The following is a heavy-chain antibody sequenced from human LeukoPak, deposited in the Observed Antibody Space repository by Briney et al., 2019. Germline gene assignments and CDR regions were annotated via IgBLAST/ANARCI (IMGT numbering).Heavy chain of an antibody. J-gene: IGHJ4*02. CDR1: GGSISSGSYY. D-gene: IGHD6-6*01. CDR2: IYTSGST. V-gene: IGHV4-61*02. CDR3: ARAPRSYSSSPDY. Sequence: SETLSLTCTVSGGSISSGSYYWSWIRQPAGKGLEWIGRIYTSGSTNYNPSLKSRVTISVDTSKNQFSLKLSSVTAADTAVYYCARAPRSYSSSPDYWGQGTLVTVSS.